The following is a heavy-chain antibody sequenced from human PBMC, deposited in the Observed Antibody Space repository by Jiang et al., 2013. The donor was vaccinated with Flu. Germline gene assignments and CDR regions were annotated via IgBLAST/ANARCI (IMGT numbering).Heavy chain of an antibody. J-gene: IGHJ3*02. V-gene: IGHV3-23*01. CDR1: GFTFSSYA. D-gene: IGHD3-22*01. Sequence: QLLESGGGLVQPGGSLRLSCAASGFTFSSYAMTWVRQAPGKGLEWVSAISGSGARTYYADSVKGRFTISRDNSRTTLFLQMNSLRAEDTAVYYCAKDRYYDTSNHVYNKIPDAFDIWGQGTMVTVSS. CDR2: ISGSGART. CDR3: AKDRYYDTSNHVYNKIPDAFDI.